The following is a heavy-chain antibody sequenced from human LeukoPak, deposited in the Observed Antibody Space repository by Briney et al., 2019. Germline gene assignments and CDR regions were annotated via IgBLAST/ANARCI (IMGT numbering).Heavy chain of an antibody. J-gene: IGHJ4*02. CDR2: IYHSGST. Sequence: SQTLSLTCAVSGGSISSGGYSWSWIRQPPGTGLEWIGYIYHSGSTYYNPSLKSRVTISVDRSKNQFSLKLSSVTAADTAVYYCARQGNIVLWFGELGNYFDYGGQGTLVTVSS. CDR1: GGSISSGGYS. CDR3: ARQGNIVLWFGELGNYFDY. V-gene: IGHV4-30-2*01. D-gene: IGHD3-10*01.